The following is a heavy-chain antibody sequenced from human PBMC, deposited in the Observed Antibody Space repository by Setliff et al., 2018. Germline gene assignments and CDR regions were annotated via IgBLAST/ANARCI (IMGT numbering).Heavy chain of an antibody. J-gene: IGHJ3*01. Sequence: GSLRLSCAASGFTFSNAWMNWVRQAPGQGLEWVGRIKSKTNGGTTDYAAPVKGRFTISRDDSKNTVYLQMSSLKIEDTAVYYCVHNADFIGTFNTWGQGTMVTVSS. CDR1: GFTFSNAW. D-gene: IGHD2-8*01. CDR3: VHNADFIGTFNT. CDR2: IKSKTNGGTT. V-gene: IGHV3-15*07.